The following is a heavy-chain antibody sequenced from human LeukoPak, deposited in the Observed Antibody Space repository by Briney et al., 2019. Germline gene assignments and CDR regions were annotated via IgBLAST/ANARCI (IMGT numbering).Heavy chain of an antibody. D-gene: IGHD5-12*01. V-gene: IGHV3-11*04. Sequence: GGSLRLSCAASGFTFCDYYMSWIRQAPGTGLEWVSYISSSGSTIYYADSVKGRFTISRDNAKNSLYLQMHSLRAEDTAVYYCARRIVATIAQYYFDYWDQGTLVTVSS. CDR3: ARRIVATIAQYYFDY. CDR2: ISSSGSTI. J-gene: IGHJ4*02. CDR1: GFTFCDYY.